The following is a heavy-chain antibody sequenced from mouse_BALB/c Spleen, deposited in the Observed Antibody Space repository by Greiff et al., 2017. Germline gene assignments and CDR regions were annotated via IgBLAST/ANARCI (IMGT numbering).Heavy chain of an antibody. Sequence: EVHLVESGGGLVQPGGSLRLSCATSGFTFTAYYMSWVRQPPGKALEWLGFIRNKANGYTTEYSASVKGRFTISRDNSQSILYLQMNTLRAEDSATYYCARDTLDYWGQGTTLTVSS. CDR2: IRNKANGYTT. J-gene: IGHJ2*01. CDR1: GFTFTAYY. V-gene: IGHV7-3*02. CDR3: ARDTLDY.